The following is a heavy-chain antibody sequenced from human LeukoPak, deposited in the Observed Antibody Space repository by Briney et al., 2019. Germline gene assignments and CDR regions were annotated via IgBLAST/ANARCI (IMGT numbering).Heavy chain of an antibody. CDR2: IKQDGSEK. J-gene: IGHJ4*02. CDR3: ARDGDYYNSPFDY. CDR1: GFTLSRYW. Sequence: GGSLRLSCEASGFTLSRYWMTWLRQAPGKGLELVASIKQDGSEKYCVDSVKGRFTISRGNAKNSLYLQMNSLRVEDTAVYYYARDGDYYNSPFDYWGQGTLVTVSS. V-gene: IGHV3-7*01. D-gene: IGHD3-22*01.